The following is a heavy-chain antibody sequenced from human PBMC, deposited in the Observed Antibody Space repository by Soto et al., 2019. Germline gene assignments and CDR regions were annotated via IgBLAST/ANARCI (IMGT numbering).Heavy chain of an antibody. Sequence: SVKVSCKASGGTFSNYAFSWVRQAPGQGLEWLGGIMPIFGRADYAQKFQGRVTMTRDMSTSTVYMELSSLRSEDTAVYYCASSTPGIAAAALVFQHWGQGTLVTVS. D-gene: IGHD6-13*01. CDR2: IMPIFGRA. V-gene: IGHV1-69*05. J-gene: IGHJ1*01. CDR3: ASSTPGIAAAALVFQH. CDR1: GGTFSNYA.